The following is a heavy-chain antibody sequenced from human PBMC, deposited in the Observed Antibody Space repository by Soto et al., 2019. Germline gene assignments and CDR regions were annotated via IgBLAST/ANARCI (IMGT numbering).Heavy chain of an antibody. CDR3: ARDGGRHSGGIDY. CDR2: IIPILGTA. V-gene: IGHV1-69*01. Sequence: QVQLVQSGAEVKKPGSSVKVSCKASGGTFSSYSINWVRQAPGQGLEWMGEIIPILGTANYAQKFQGRVTITADESTSTAYMELSSLRSEDTAVYYCARDGGRHSGGIDYWGQGTLVNVSS. CDR1: GGTFSSYS. J-gene: IGHJ4*02. D-gene: IGHD1-26*01.